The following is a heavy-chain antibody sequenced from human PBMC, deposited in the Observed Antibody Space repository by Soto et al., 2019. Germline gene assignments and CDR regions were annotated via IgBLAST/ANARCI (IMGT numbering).Heavy chain of an antibody. Sequence: PGGSLRLSCAASGFTFKNYGMHWVRQAPGKGLEWVAVIWYDGTNKYYADSVKGRFTISRDNSKNTLYLQMNSLRAEDTAVYYCARDPRVVLDWYFDYWGQGTLVTVSS. CDR3: ARDPRVVLDWYFDY. CDR2: IWYDGTNK. D-gene: IGHD3-9*01. CDR1: GFTFKNYG. V-gene: IGHV3-33*01. J-gene: IGHJ4*02.